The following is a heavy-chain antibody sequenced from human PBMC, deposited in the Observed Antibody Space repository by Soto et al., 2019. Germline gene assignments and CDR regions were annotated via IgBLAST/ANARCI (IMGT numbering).Heavy chain of an antibody. CDR2: ISAYNGNT. D-gene: IGHD2-21*02. V-gene: IGHV1-18*04. J-gene: IGHJ4*02. CDR1: GYTFTSYG. CDR3: ARGRCGAGVTAILWLFDY. Sequence: QVQLVQSGAEVKKPGASVKVSCKASGYTFTSYGISWVRQAPGQGLEWMGWISAYNGNTNYAQKLQGRVTMTTDTSTSTAYMELRSLRSDDTAVYYCARGRCGAGVTAILWLFDYWGQGTLVTVSS.